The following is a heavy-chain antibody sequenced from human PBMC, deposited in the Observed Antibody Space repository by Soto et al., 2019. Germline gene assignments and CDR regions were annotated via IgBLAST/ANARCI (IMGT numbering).Heavy chain of an antibody. D-gene: IGHD6-6*01. CDR1: GYTFTSYA. J-gene: IGHJ6*02. CDR2: INAGNGNT. V-gene: IGHV1-3*05. CDR3: ARDSGYSSSSYYYYGMDV. Sequence: QVQLVQSGAEEKKPGASVKVSCKASGYTFTSYAMHWVRQAPGQRLEWMGWINAGNGNTKYSQKFQGRVTITRDTPASTAYMELSSLRSEDTAVYYCARDSGYSSSSYYYYGMDVWGQGTTVTVSS.